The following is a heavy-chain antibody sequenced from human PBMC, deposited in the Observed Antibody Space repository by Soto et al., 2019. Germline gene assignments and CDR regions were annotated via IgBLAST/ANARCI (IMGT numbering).Heavy chain of an antibody. CDR2: TYYRSKWYN. J-gene: IGHJ6*02. D-gene: IGHD2-2*02. Sequence: QTLSLTCAISGDSVSSNSAAWNWIRQSPSRGLEWLGRTYYRSKWYNDYAVSVKSRITINPDTSKNQFSLQLNSVTPEDTAVYYCARDRWENYCSSTRCHIAPSAFSYYYGLDVWGQGTTVTVSS. CDR3: ARDRWENYCSSTRCHIAPSAFSYYYGLDV. V-gene: IGHV6-1*01. CDR1: GDSVSSNSAA.